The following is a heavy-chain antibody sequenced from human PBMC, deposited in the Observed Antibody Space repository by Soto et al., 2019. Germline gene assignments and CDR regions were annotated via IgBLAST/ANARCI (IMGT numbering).Heavy chain of an antibody. D-gene: IGHD5-18*01. CDR3: AKETGYSYGFQPNALDV. Sequence: GGSLRLSCAGSGFTFSRYAMNWVRQAPGKGLECVSIISSRGDRTSYAESVKGRFTISRDDSKNTLFLHMNSLGAEDTAVYYCAKETGYSYGFQPNALDVWGQGTTVTVYS. CDR1: GFTFSRYA. J-gene: IGHJ6*02. V-gene: IGHV3-23*01. CDR2: ISSRGDRT.